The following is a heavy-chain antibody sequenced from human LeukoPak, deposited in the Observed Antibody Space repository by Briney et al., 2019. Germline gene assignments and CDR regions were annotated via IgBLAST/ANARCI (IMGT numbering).Heavy chain of an antibody. CDR3: AREPSTYYYGSGSSAGAFDI. Sequence: GGSLRLSCAASGFTFSSYSMNWVRQAPGKGLEWVSSISSSSSYIYYADSVKGRFTISRDNAKNSLYLQMNSLRAEDTAVYYCAREPSTYYYGSGSSAGAFDIWGQGTMVTVSS. CDR2: ISSSSSYI. D-gene: IGHD3-10*01. J-gene: IGHJ3*02. V-gene: IGHV3-21*01. CDR1: GFTFSSYS.